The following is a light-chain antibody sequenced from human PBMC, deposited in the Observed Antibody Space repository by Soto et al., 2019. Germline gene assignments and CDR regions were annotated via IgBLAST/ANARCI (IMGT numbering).Light chain of an antibody. CDR1: HCDIGAGYG. J-gene: IGLJ2*01. CDR3: QSFDSSRIGLL. V-gene: IGLV1-40*01. Sequence: QSVLTQPPSVTGAPGQRVTTSCTGSHCDIGAGYGVHWYQQFPHSAPKLLIYDTTNRPSGVPDRFSGSMSGTSASLAITGLQAEDEADYCCQSFDSSRIGLLFGGGTKLTVL. CDR2: DTT.